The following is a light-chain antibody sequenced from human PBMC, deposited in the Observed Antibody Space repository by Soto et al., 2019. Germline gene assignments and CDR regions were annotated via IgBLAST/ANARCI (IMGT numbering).Light chain of an antibody. CDR2: GAS. CDR1: QSVSRNY. V-gene: IGKV3-20*01. J-gene: IGKJ1*01. CDR3: QQYGGSPLT. Sequence: EIVLTQSPGTLSLSPGERATLSCRASQSVSRNYLACYQQKPGQAPRLLIYGASSRATGIPDRFSGSGSGTDFTLTISRLEPEDFAVYSCQQYGGSPLTFGQGTKVES.